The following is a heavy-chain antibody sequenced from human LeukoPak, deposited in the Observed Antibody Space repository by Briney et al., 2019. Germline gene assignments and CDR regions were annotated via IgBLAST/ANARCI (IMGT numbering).Heavy chain of an antibody. D-gene: IGHD2-15*01. CDR3: AKDLGYCSGGSCYGGGDY. V-gene: IGHV3-30*02. CDR1: GFTFSSYG. CDR2: IRYDGSNK. J-gene: IGHJ4*02. Sequence: GGSLRPSCAASGFTFSSYGMHWVRQAPGKGLEWVAFIRYDGSNKYYADSVKGRFTISRDNSKNTLYLQMNSLRAEDTAVYYCAKDLGYCSGGSCYGGGDYWGQGTLVTVSS.